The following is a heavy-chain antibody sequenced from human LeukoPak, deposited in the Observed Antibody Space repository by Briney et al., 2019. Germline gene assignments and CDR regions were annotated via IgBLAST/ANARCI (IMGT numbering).Heavy chain of an antibody. Sequence: GGSLRLSCVGSGFTFSNFWMHWVRQAPGKGPVWVSRISNNGITTTDADSVRGRFTISRDNAKNTLYLQMNSLRAEDTAVYYCARDLTGYFDYWGQGTLVTVSS. CDR2: ISNNGITT. CDR3: ARDLTGYFDY. D-gene: IGHD3-16*01. V-gene: IGHV3-74*03. J-gene: IGHJ4*02. CDR1: GFTFSNFW.